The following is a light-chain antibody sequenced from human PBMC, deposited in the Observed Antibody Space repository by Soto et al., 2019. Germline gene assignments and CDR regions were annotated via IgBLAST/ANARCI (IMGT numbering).Light chain of an antibody. CDR2: DIS. Sequence: AQGAASLSETPGGGATLSCRAAQDVTTNFAWYQLRRGQPPRLLIYDISTRATGIPARFSGSGSGTDFTLTISSLEPEDFAVYYCQHRFNWPFPFGP. CDR3: QHRFNWPFP. J-gene: IGKJ3*01. CDR1: QDVTTN. V-gene: IGKV3-11*01.